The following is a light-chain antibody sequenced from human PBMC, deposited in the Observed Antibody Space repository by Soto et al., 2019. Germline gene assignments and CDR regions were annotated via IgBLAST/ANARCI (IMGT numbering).Light chain of an antibody. CDR2: DVN. CDR1: SSDVGAYNY. CDR3: SSYTSATTYV. J-gene: IGLJ1*01. Sequence: QSALTQPASVSGSPGQSITLSCTGTSSDVGAYNYDSWYQQHPGKVPKLIIYDVNNRPSGVSNRFSGSKSGNTASLTISGLQTEDEADYYCSSYTSATTYVFGTGTKVTVL. V-gene: IGLV2-14*01.